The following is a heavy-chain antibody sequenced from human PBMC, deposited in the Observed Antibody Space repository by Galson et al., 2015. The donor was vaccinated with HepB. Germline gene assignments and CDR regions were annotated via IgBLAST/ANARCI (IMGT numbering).Heavy chain of an antibody. CDR1: GYTLTELS. CDR3: ATGGITGTIYYYYYAMDV. CDR2: FDPEDGET. V-gene: IGHV1-24*01. J-gene: IGHJ6*02. Sequence: SVKVSCKVSGYTLTELSMHWVRQAPGKGLEWMGGFDPEDGETIYAQKFQGRVTMTEDTSTDTAYMELSSLRSEDTAVYYCATGGITGTIYYYYYAMDVWGQGTTVTVSS. D-gene: IGHD1-20*01.